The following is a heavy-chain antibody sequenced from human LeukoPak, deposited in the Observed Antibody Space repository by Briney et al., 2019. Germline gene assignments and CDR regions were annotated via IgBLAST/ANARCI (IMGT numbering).Heavy chain of an antibody. D-gene: IGHD3-22*01. CDR2: FDPEDGET. V-gene: IGHV1-24*01. Sequence: ASVKVSCKVSGYTLTELSMHWVRQAPGKGLEWMGGFDPEDGETIYAQKFQGRVTMTEDTSTDTAYMELRSLRSDDTAVYYCASLKNYYDSSGNLVTDAFDIWGQGTMVTVSS. J-gene: IGHJ3*02. CDR3: ASLKNYYDSSGNLVTDAFDI. CDR1: GYTLTELS.